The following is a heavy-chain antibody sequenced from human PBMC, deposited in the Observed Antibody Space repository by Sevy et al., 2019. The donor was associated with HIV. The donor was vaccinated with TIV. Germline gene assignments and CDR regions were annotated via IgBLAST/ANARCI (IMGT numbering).Heavy chain of an antibody. CDR3: ARVAAY. J-gene: IGHJ4*02. Sequence: SETLSLTCAVSGYSISSGYQWGWIRQPPGKGLEWIGTIYHSGSTYYNPSLKSRVTISVDTSKNQFSLKLNSRTAADTAVYFWARVAAYWGQGILVTVSS. V-gene: IGHV4-38-2*01. D-gene: IGHD6-25*01. CDR1: GYSISSGYQ. CDR2: IYHSGST.